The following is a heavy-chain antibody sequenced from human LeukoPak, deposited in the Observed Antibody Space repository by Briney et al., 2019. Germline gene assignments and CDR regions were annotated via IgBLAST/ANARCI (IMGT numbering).Heavy chain of an antibody. CDR2: ISYDGNTK. V-gene: IGHV3-30*03. CDR3: ARDNLVQLGYYFQY. D-gene: IGHD5-18*01. Sequence: QSGGSLRLSCAASGFTFSSYGMHWVRQAPGKGLEWLAVISYDGNTKYYGDSVRGRFTISRDNSKNTLYLQVNSVRAEDTAVYYCARDNLVQLGYYFQYWGQGTLVIASS. CDR1: GFTFSSYG. J-gene: IGHJ4*02.